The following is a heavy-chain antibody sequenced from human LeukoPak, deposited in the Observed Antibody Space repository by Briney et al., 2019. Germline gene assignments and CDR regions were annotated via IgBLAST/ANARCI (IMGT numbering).Heavy chain of an antibody. CDR2: IRSNGETT. Sequence: PGGSLRLSCAASGFTFSSIAMTWVRQAPGKGLEWVSTIRSNGETTYNADSVKGRFTISRDNSKNTLYLQMNSLRAEDTAVYYCAREWELVYWGQGTLVTVSS. CDR1: GFTFSSIA. J-gene: IGHJ4*02. D-gene: IGHD1-26*01. V-gene: IGHV3-23*01. CDR3: AREWELVY.